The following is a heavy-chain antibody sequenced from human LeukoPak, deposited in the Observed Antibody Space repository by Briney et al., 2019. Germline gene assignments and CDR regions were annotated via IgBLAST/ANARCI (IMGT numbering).Heavy chain of an antibody. J-gene: IGHJ6*02. CDR2: INPSGGSR. V-gene: IGHV1-46*01. D-gene: IGHD3-22*01. CDR1: GYTFTHYY. CDR3: ARGKRRITMIVVVSQYGMDV. Sequence: SVTVSFMASGYTFTHYYMHWVRQAPAQGRDGMGIINPSGGSRSYEQKFQGRVSMTWEAYTSPVYMQLRSLRSDDTAVYYCARGKRRITMIVVVSQYGMDVWGQGTTVTVS.